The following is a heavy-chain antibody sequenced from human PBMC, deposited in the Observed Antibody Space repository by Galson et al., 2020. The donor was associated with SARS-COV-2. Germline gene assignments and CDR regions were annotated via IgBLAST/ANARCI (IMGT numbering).Heavy chain of an antibody. CDR2: TSYDGSHK. D-gene: IGHD2-21*01. CDR1: GFNFRLHG. V-gene: IGHV3-30*12. J-gene: IGHJ5*02. CDR3: ANFGGGHSGSPNMGGWAP. Sequence: GESLKIPCPASGFNFRLHGMHWVRQAPGKGLERVALTSYDGSHKYYADSVKGRFPIPRDNSRNTLYLQMNSLRVKDTALYYCANFGGGHSGSPNMGGWAPWGQG.